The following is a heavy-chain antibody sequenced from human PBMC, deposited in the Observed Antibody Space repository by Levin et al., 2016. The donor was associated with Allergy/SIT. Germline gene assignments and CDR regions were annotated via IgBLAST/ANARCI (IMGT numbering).Heavy chain of an antibody. CDR3: AKRRLPYCTNGICSSSRPYYFDY. CDR1: GFTFNNYA. Sequence: GGSLRLSCAASGFTFNNYAMSWVRQAPGKGLEWVSGISASDGNTYYADSVKGRFTISRDNSKNTLYLQMNSLRAEDTAVYYCAKRRLPYCTNGICSSSRPYYFDYWGQGTLVTVSP. V-gene: IGHV3-23*01. D-gene: IGHD2-8*01. CDR2: ISASDGNT. J-gene: IGHJ4*02.